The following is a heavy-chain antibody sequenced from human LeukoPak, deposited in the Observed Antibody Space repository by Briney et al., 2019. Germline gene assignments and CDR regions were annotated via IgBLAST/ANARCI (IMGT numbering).Heavy chain of an antibody. CDR2: ISSSSSTI. J-gene: IGHJ4*02. CDR3: ARAPGDGYNYLVY. V-gene: IGHV3-48*01. D-gene: IGHD5-24*01. CDR1: GFTFSSYS. Sequence: GGSLRLSCAASGFTFSSYSMNWVRQAPGKGLEWVSYISSSSSTIYYADSVKGRFTISRDNSKNTLYLQMGSRRAEDMAVYYCARAPGDGYNYLVYWGQGTLVTVSS.